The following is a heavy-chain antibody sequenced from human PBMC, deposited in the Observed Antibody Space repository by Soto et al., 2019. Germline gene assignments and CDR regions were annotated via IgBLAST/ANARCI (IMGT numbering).Heavy chain of an antibody. CDR2: IIPIFGTA. CDR1: GGTFSSYA. J-gene: IGHJ4*02. Sequence: SVKVCCKASGGTFSSYAISWVRQAPGQGLEWMGGIIPIFGTANYAQKFQGRVTITADESTSTAYMELSSLRSEDTAVYYCARFSSGWYDPSSRALTPIDYWGQGTLVTVSS. CDR3: ARFSSGWYDPSSRALTPIDY. D-gene: IGHD6-19*01. V-gene: IGHV1-69*13.